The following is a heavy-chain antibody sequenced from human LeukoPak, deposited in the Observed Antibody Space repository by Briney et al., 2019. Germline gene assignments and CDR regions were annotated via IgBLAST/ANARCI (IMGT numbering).Heavy chain of an antibody. Sequence: SETLSLTCTVSGGSISSYYWSWIRQPPGKGLEWIGYIYYSGSINYNPSLKSRVTISVDTSKNQFSLKLSSVTAADTAVYYCARVDGYGDLYYFDYWGQGTLVTVSS. CDR3: ARVDGYGDLYYFDY. D-gene: IGHD4-17*01. CDR2: IYYSGSI. V-gene: IGHV4-59*12. CDR1: GGSISSYY. J-gene: IGHJ4*02.